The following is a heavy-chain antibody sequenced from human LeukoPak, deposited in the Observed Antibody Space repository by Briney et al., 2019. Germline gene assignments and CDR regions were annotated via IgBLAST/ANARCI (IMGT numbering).Heavy chain of an antibody. CDR2: IYYSGST. CDR3: ARTPTGKEYGNWFDP. D-gene: IGHD2/OR15-2a*01. J-gene: IGHJ5*02. V-gene: IGHV4-31*03. CDR1: GGSISSGGYY. Sequence: PSETLSLTCTVSGGSISSGGYYWSWIRQHPGKGLEWIGYIYYSGSTYYNPSLKSRVTISVDTSKNQFSLKLSSVTAADTAVYYCARTPTGKEYGNWFDPWGQGTLVTVSS.